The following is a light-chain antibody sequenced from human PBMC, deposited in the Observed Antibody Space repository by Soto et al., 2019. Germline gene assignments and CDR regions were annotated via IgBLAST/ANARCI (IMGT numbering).Light chain of an antibody. J-gene: IGKJ4*01. V-gene: IGKV1-5*03. CDR2: GAY. CDR1: QTINDW. Sequence: DMQMTQSPSTLSASVGDRVTITCRANQTINDWLAWYQQKPGKAPKLLIYGAYNLQTGVPSRFSGSGSGTEFTLTISSLQPDDFATYYCQRYNYYFGGGTKVEIK. CDR3: QRYNYY.